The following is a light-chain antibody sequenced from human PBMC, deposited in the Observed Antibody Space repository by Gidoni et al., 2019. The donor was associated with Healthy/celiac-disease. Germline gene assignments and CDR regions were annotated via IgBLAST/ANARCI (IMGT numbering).Light chain of an antibody. CDR2: YVS. J-gene: IGLJ2*01. Sequence: QSALTQPRAVSGSPGPSVTISCTGTSSDVGGYYYVSWYQQHPGKTPNLILDYVSQRPSGVPDRFSGSKSGNTASLTISGLQAEDEADYYCCSYAGSYTFVVFGGGTKLTVL. CDR3: CSYAGSYTFVV. V-gene: IGLV2-11*01. CDR1: SSDVGGYYY.